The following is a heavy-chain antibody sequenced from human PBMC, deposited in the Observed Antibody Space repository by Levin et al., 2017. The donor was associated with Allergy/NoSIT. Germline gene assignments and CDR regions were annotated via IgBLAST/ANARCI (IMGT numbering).Heavy chain of an antibody. Sequence: SETLSLTCTVSGGSIGSSSYYWGWIRQPPGKGLEWIGSISYTGGTYYNPSLKSRLTISVDTSKNQFSVKRTSVTAADTAVYYCARRFAASSNWDFDYWGQGSLVTVSS. CDR3: ARRFAASSNWDFDY. D-gene: IGHD4-11*01. CDR1: GGSIGSSSYY. CDR2: ISYTGGT. V-gene: IGHV4-39*01. J-gene: IGHJ4*02.